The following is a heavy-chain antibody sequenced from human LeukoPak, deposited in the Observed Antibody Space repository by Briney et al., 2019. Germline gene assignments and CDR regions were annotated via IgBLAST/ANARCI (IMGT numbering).Heavy chain of an antibody. D-gene: IGHD3-22*01. CDR3: AKDRMYLYYYDSSGYYHDAFDI. Sequence: PGGSLRLSCAASGFTFSAFWMSWVRQAPGKGLEWVAFIRYDGSNKYYADSVKGRFTISRDNSKNTLYLQMNSLRAEDTAVYYCAKDRMYLYYYDSSGYYHDAFDIWGQGTMVTVSS. CDR1: GFTFSAFW. J-gene: IGHJ3*02. V-gene: IGHV3-30*02. CDR2: IRYDGSNK.